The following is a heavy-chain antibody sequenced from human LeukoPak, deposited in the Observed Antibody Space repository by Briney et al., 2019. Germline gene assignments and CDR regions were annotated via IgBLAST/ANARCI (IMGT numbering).Heavy chain of an antibody. J-gene: IGHJ6*03. V-gene: IGHV1-18*01. D-gene: IGHD3-10*01. CDR1: GYTFTSYG. CDR3: ARDLHRVVVRGVPHYYVYIDV. Sequence: ASVKVSCKASGYTFTSYGISWVRQAPGQGLEWMGWISGYNGNTNYAQKLQGRVTITSDTSTSTAYMDLRSARSSDTAVYYCARDLHRVVVRGVPHYYVYIDVWGKGTTVTISS. CDR2: ISGYNGNT.